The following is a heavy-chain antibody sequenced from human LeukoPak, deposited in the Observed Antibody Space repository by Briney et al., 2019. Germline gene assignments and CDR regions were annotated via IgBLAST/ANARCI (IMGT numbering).Heavy chain of an antibody. V-gene: IGHV3-23*01. CDR3: AKGPPYNFDSTGPKGMGAFDI. CDR1: GVTLSSYA. J-gene: IGHJ3*02. D-gene: IGHD3-22*01. CDR2: ISGSGGTT. Sequence: GGSLRLSCTASGVTLSSYAMSWARQAPGKGLEWVSAISGSGGTTYYADSVKGRFTISRDNSKNTLYLQMNSLRAEDTAVYSCAKGPPYNFDSTGPKGMGAFDIWGQGTMVTVSS.